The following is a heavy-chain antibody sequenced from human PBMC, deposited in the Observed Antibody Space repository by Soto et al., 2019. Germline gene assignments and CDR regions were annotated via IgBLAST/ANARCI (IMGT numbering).Heavy chain of an antibody. CDR2: ISAYNGNT. CDR3: ARDGSGWGYYYYGMDV. CDR1: GYTFTSYG. J-gene: IGHJ6*02. Sequence: GASVNVSCKASGYTFTSYGISWVRQAPGQGLEWMGWISAYNGNTNYAQKLQGRVTMTTDTSTSTAYMELRSLRSDDTVVYYCARDGSGWGYYYYGMDVWGQGTTVTVSS. D-gene: IGHD6-19*01. V-gene: IGHV1-18*01.